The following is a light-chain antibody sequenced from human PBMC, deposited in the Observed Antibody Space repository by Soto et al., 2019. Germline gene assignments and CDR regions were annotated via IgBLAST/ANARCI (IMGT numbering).Light chain of an antibody. CDR1: QSISSY. V-gene: IGKV1-39*01. J-gene: IGKJ1*01. Sequence: DIQMTQSPSSLSASVGDRVTITCQASQSISSYLNWYQQKPGKAPKLPIYAASSLQSGVPSRFSGSGSGTDFTLTISSLQPEDFATYYCQQSYSTLWTFGQGTKVDIK. CDR2: AAS. CDR3: QQSYSTLWT.